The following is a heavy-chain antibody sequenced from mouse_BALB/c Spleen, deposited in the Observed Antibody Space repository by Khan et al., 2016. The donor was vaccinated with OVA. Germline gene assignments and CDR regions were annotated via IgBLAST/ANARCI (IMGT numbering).Heavy chain of an antibody. Sequence: VQLQQSGPELVKPGASVKISCKASGYSFTGYFMNWVMQSHGKSLEWIGRINPHIGKTFYNQKFKGKATLTVDESSSTAHMELRSLASEDSAVYYCARSYGSDFDYWGQGTTLTVSS. V-gene: IGHV1-20*02. CDR3: ARSYGSDFDY. CDR2: INPHIGKT. D-gene: IGHD1-1*01. CDR1: GYSFTGYF. J-gene: IGHJ2*01.